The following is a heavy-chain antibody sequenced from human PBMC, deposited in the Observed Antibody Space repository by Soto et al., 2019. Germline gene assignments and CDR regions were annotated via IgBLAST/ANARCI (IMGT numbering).Heavy chain of an antibody. V-gene: IGHV3-48*01. Sequence: EVQLVESGGGLIQPGGSLRLSCAASGFSFSSHSMNWVRQAPGKGLEWVSYISSTSFSIYYADSVKGRFTISRDNAKNSLYLQMNSLRAEDTAVYYCARDQRYGDRYNYYWADVWGKGTTVTVSS. D-gene: IGHD2-21*02. J-gene: IGHJ6*04. CDR2: ISSTSFSI. CDR3: ARDQRYGDRYNYYWADV. CDR1: GFSFSSHS.